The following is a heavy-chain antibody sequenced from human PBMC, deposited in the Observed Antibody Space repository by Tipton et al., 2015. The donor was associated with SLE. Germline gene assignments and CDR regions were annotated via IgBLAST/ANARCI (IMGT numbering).Heavy chain of an antibody. CDR2: IYTGGRT. CDR3: AREWGGEALDF. Sequence: TLSLTCTVSGGSIFGYYWSWIRQPAGKGPEWIGRIYTGGRTIHNPSLNSRVTMSLDTSKSQFSLKLTSVTAADTAVYYCAREWGGEALDFWGQGTLVTVSS. V-gene: IGHV4-4*07. J-gene: IGHJ4*02. CDR1: GGSIFGYY. D-gene: IGHD1-26*01.